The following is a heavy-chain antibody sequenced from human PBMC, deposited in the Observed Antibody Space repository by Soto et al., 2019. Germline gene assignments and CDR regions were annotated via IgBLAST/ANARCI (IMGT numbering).Heavy chain of an antibody. V-gene: IGHV1-24*01. J-gene: IGHJ6*02. D-gene: IGHD6-13*01. CDR3: ATGPQMAAGHHGMDV. CDR1: RYTLTELS. Sequence: ASVKVSCKVSRYTLTELSMHWVRQAPGKGLEWMGGFDPEDGETIYAQKFQGRVTMTEDTSTDTAYMELSSLRSEDTAVYYCATGPQMAAGHHGMDVWGQGTTVTVSS. CDR2: FDPEDGET.